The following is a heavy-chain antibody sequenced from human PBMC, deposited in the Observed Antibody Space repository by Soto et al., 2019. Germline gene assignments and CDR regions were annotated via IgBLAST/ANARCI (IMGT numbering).Heavy chain of an antibody. CDR2: ISYDGSNK. J-gene: IGHJ6*02. CDR1: GFTFSSYA. Sequence: QVQLVESGGGVVQPGRSLRLSCAASGFTFSSYAMHWVRQAPGKGLEWVAVISYDGSNKYYADSVKGRFTISRDNSKNTLYLQMNSLRAEDTAVYYCAREGGYYGSGSPDYYGMDVWGQGTTVTVSS. CDR3: AREGGYYGSGSPDYYGMDV. V-gene: IGHV3-30-3*01. D-gene: IGHD3-10*01.